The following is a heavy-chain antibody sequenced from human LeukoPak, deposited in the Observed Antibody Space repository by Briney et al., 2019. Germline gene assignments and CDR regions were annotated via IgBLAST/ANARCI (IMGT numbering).Heavy chain of an antibody. CDR2: IKKKGDGGTT. J-gene: IGHJ4*02. V-gene: IGHV3-15*01. CDR1: GFPFSDDW. Sequence: GGSLRLSCAASGFPFSDDWMSWVRQAPGKGLEWVGRIKKKGDGGTTDYAAPVKGRFSISRDDSKNMLYLEMNNLKIEDTAVYYCTTVTMVRDYDYWGQGTLVTVSS. CDR3: TTVTMVRDYDY. D-gene: IGHD3-10*01.